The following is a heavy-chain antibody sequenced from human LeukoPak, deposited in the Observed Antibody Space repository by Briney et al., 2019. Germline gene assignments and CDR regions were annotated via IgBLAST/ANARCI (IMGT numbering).Heavy chain of an antibody. CDR2: IDQGGSAK. CDR3: ARVGARGFDY. J-gene: IGHJ4*02. CDR1: EFTFSSYW. V-gene: IGHV3-7*01. Sequence: GGSLRLSCAAHEFTFSSYWMSWVRQAPGKGLEWVANIDQGGSAKYYVDSVKGRFTISRDNAKNSLYLQMNSLRAEDTAVYYCARVGARGFDYWGQGTLVTVSS. D-gene: IGHD3-10*01.